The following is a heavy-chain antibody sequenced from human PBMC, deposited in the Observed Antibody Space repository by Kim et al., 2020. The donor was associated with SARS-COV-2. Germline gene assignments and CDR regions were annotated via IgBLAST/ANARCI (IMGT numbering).Heavy chain of an antibody. Sequence: ASVKVSCKASGYIFTAYYTHWVRQAPGQGLEWIGWVNPNTGDTDYAQKVQGRVTMTRDTSISTAYMELTRLRSDDTAIYYCARQEATRSFDFWGQGTLVT. CDR1: GYIFTAYY. J-gene: IGHJ4*02. V-gene: IGHV1-2*02. CDR3: ARQEATRSFDF. CDR2: VNPNTGDT.